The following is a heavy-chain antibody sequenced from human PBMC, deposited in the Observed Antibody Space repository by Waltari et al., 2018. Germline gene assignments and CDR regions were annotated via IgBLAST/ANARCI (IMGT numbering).Heavy chain of an antibody. J-gene: IGHJ4*02. CDR3: VRVRDDHVRSVGATVDY. V-gene: IGHV4-39*07. Sequence: QLQLQESGPGLVKPSETLSLTCTVSGGSISSSSYYWGWIRQPPGQRLEWIGGSYLSMSTCYSPTHKSRVTISVNTSKNQFYLKLSLMPAADTAVYYCVRVRDDHVRSVGATVDYWGQGTLVTVSS. CDR1: GGSISSSSYY. CDR2: SYLSMST. D-gene: IGHD1-26*01.